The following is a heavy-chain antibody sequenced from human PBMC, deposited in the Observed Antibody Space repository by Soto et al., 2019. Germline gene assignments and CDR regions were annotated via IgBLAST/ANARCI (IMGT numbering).Heavy chain of an antibody. CDR2: IIPIFGTA. CDR3: ATLPLKMYCSSTSCQTHYYYYGMDV. D-gene: IGHD2-2*01. J-gene: IGHJ6*02. CDR1: GGTFSSYA. Sequence: SVKVSCKASGGTFSSYAISWVRQAPGQGLEWMGGIIPIFGTANYAQKFQGRVTITADKSTSTAYMELSSLRSEDTAVYYCATLPLKMYCSSTSCQTHYYYYGMDVWGQGTTVTVSS. V-gene: IGHV1-69*06.